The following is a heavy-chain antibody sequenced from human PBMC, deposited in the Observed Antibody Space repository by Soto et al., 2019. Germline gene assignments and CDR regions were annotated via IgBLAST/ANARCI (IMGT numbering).Heavy chain of an antibody. CDR2: SSSSSSYT. D-gene: IGHD6-13*01. Sequence: GRSLRLSCAASGFTFSDYYMSWIRQAPGKGLEGVSYSSSSSSYTNYADSVKGRFTISRDNAKNSLYLQMNSLRAEDTAVYYCARVAAARRGNLYGMDVWGQGTTVTVSS. V-gene: IGHV3-11*06. CDR1: GFTFSDYY. CDR3: ARVAAARRGNLYGMDV. J-gene: IGHJ6*02.